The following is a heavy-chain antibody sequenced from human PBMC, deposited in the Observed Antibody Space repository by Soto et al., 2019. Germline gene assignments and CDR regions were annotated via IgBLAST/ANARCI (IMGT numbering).Heavy chain of an antibody. D-gene: IGHD3-10*01. CDR3: ARDPSPMVRGAPVDY. CDR1: GYTFTGYY. Sequence: GASVKVSCKASGYTFTGYYMHWVRQAPGQGLEWMGWINPNSGGTNYAQKFQGRVTMTRDTSISTAYMELSRLRSDDTAVYYCARDPSPMVRGAPVDYWGQGTLVTVSS. J-gene: IGHJ4*02. CDR2: INPNSGGT. V-gene: IGHV1-2*02.